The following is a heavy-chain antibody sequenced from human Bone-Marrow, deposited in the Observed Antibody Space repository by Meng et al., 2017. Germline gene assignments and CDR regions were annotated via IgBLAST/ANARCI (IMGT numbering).Heavy chain of an antibody. CDR3: ARGDYSSSPSF. D-gene: IGHD3-22*01. CDR2: TYYRSKWYT. CDR1: GDSVSSNSAA. J-gene: IGHJ4*02. V-gene: IGHV6-1*01. Sequence: QVQLQQSGAGLVKPWQTLSLTCAIYGDSVSSNSAAWHWIRQSPSRGLEWLGRTYYRSKWYTDYAVSVKSRITINTDTSKKQFSLQLNSVTPEDTAVYYCARGDYSSSPSFWGQGTLVTVSS.